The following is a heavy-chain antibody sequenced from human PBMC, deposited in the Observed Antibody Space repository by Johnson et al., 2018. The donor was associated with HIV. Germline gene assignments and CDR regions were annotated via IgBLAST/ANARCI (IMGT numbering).Heavy chain of an antibody. CDR2: IRSKANSYAT. V-gene: IGHV3-73*01. D-gene: IGHD6-19*01. CDR1: GFTFGNAW. CDR3: TRQQYSSGWNGNAFDI. J-gene: IGHJ3*02. Sequence: VQLVESGGGLVKPGGSLRLSCAASGFTFGNAWMSWVRQAPGKGLEWVGRIRSKANSYATAYAASVKGRFTISRDDSKNTAYLQMNSLKTEDTAVYYCTRQQYSSGWNGNAFDIWGQGTM.